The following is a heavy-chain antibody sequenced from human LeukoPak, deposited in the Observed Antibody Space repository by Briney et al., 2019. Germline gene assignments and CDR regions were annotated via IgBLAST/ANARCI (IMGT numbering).Heavy chain of an antibody. Sequence: ASVKVSCKASGYTFTSYDNNWVRQATGQVLEWMGWMNPNSGNTGYAQKFQGRVTMTRNTSISTAYMELNSLRSEDTAVYYCARGRRVGATISVYWGQGTLVTVSS. D-gene: IGHD1-26*01. CDR2: MNPNSGNT. CDR3: ARGRRVGATISVY. CDR1: GYTFTSYD. J-gene: IGHJ4*02. V-gene: IGHV1-8*01.